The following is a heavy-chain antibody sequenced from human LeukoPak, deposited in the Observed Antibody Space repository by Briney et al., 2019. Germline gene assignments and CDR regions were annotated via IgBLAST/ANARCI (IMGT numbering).Heavy chain of an antibody. CDR3: ARASHLEWFLFDY. V-gene: IGHV3-66*01. CDR1: GFTFSSYA. J-gene: IGHJ4*02. D-gene: IGHD3-3*01. Sequence: PEGSLRLSCAASGFTFSSYAMSWVRQAPGKGLEWVSVIYSGGSTYYADSVKGRFTISRDNSKNTLYLQMNSLRAEDTAVYYCARASHLEWFLFDYWGQGTLVTVSS. CDR2: IYSGGST.